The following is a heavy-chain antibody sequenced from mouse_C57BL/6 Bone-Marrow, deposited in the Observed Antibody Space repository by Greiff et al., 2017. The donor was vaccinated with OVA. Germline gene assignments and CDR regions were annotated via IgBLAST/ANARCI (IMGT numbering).Heavy chain of an antibody. Sequence: EVQLQQSGPELVKPGASVTISCTASGYTFTDYYMNWVKQSHGKSLEWIGDINPNNGGTSYNQKFKGKATLTVDKSSSPAYMELRSLTSEDSAVYYCARSRTGTGFAYWGQGTLVTVSA. V-gene: IGHV1-26*01. CDR3: ARSRTGTGFAY. CDR1: GYTFTDYY. J-gene: IGHJ3*01. D-gene: IGHD4-1*01. CDR2: INPNNGGT.